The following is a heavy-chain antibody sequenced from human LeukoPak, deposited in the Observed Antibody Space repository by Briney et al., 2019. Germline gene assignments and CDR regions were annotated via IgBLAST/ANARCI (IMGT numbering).Heavy chain of an antibody. Sequence: GGSLRLSCAVSGFTFIAYAMHWVRQAPGKGLEWVAVISHDGSNEKYADSVKGRFTISRDNSKNTLFLQMNGLRLEDTGLYFCARPGGFCSGSTCYSGWVWFEPWGQGTLVTVSS. D-gene: IGHD2-15*01. J-gene: IGHJ5*02. CDR1: GFTFIAYA. CDR2: ISHDGSNE. CDR3: ARPGGFCSGSTCYSGWVWFEP. V-gene: IGHV3-30-3*01.